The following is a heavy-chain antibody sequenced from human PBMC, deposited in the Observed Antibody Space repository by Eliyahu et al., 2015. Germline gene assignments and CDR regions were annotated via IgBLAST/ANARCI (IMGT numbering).Heavy chain of an antibody. CDR1: GGXXSSSSYY. D-gene: IGHD2-21*01. V-gene: IGHV4-39*01. CDR2: IYYXGST. J-gene: IGHJ4*02. Sequence: QLQLQESGPGLVKPSETLSLTCTVSGGXXSSSSYYWGWIRQPPGKGLEWIGSIYYXGSTYYNPSLKSRVTISVDTSKNQFSLKLSSVTAADTAVYYCARLSVVGGDRLDYWGQGTLVTVSS. CDR3: ARLSVVGGDRLDY.